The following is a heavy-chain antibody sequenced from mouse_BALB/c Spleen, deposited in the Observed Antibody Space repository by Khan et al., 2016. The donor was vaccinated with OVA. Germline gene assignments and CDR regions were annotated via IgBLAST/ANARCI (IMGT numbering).Heavy chain of an antibody. V-gene: IGHV1-7*01. CDR3: TRDRIDY. CDR1: GYTFTTYW. J-gene: IGHJ2*01. Sequence: QVQLKQSGAELAKPGASVKMSCKASGYTFTTYWMHWVKQRPGQGLEWIGYINPTSGYTDYNEKYKDRATLSADKSSSTADMQLSSLTYEDSAVYYCTRDRIDYWGQGTTLTVAS. CDR2: INPTSGYT.